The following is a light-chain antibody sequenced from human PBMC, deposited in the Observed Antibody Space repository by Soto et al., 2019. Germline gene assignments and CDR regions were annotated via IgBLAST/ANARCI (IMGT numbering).Light chain of an antibody. CDR2: DAS. CDR1: QSISSW. CDR3: QKYNTYPWT. V-gene: IGKV1-5*01. J-gene: IGKJ1*01. Sequence: DIQMTQSPATLSASVGDRVTITCRASQSISSWLAWYQQKPGKVPKLLIDDASSLESGVPSRFSGSGSGTEFTLTISSLQPDDFATYYCQKYNTYPWTFGKGTKVEIK.